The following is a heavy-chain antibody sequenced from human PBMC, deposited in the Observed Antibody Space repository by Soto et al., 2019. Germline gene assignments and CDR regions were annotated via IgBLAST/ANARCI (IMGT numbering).Heavy chain of an antibody. Sequence: QVQLVQSGAEVKKPGASVKVSCKASGYTFTSYAMHWVRQAPGQRLEWMGWINAGNGNTKYSQKFQGRVTITRDTSASTAYMERSSLRSEDTAVYYCARDSSSWYRGNNWFDPWGQGTLVTVSS. CDR1: GYTFTSYA. J-gene: IGHJ5*02. D-gene: IGHD6-13*01. CDR3: ARDSSSWYRGNNWFDP. V-gene: IGHV1-3*01. CDR2: INAGNGNT.